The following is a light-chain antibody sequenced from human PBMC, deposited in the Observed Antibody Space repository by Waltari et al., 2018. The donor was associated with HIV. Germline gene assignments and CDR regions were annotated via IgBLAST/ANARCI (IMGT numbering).Light chain of an antibody. Sequence: EIVLTQSPASLSLSPGERATLSCRASQSVATYLAWYQHKPGQAPRLLLYDVFQRATGIPARFSGSGSWTDFTLTISSLEPEDFAVYYCQERSSWPPAFGQGTRLEIK. CDR3: QERSSWPPA. CDR2: DVF. J-gene: IGKJ5*01. V-gene: IGKV3-11*01. CDR1: QSVATY.